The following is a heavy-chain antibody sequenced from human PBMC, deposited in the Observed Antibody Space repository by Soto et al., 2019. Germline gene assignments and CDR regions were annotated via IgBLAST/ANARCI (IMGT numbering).Heavy chain of an antibody. CDR2: IYAGGNT. V-gene: IGHV3-66*01. CDR1: GFTVSSNY. D-gene: IGHD3-22*01. CDR3: VREKVTMIVGFYYFDY. J-gene: IGHJ4*02. Sequence: EMQLVESGGGLVQPGGSLRLSCAASGFTVSSNYMSWVRQAPGKGLEWVSVIYAGGNTHYADSVEGRFTISRDNSNNMLDLQMNSLRAEDTAVYYCVREKVTMIVGFYYFDYWGQGTRVTVSS.